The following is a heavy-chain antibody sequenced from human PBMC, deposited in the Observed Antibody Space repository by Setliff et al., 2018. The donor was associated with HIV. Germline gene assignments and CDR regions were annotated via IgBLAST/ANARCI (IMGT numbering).Heavy chain of an antibody. D-gene: IGHD3-3*01. Sequence: KASETLSLTCPVSGYSISSGYYWGWIRQPPGRGLEWIGSVYYSGSTYYNPSLKSRVTISLDTSKNQLSLRLTSMTAADTAVYYCARSQPDTIFGVVIFDYWGQGKMVT. CDR2: VYYSGST. J-gene: IGHJ4*02. CDR3: ARSQPDTIFGVVIFDY. CDR1: GYSISSGYY. V-gene: IGHV4-38-2*01.